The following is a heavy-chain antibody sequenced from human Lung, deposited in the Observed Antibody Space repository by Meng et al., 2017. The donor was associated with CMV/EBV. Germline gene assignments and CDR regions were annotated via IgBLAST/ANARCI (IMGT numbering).Heavy chain of an antibody. CDR3: ARDYTYDFWSGQYGGKRGFDP. CDR2: IYYSGST. Sequence: SXTXSLXCTVSGGSISSSSYYWGWVRQPPGKGLEWIGSIYYSGSTYYNPSLKSRVTISLYTSKNQFSLKLSSVTAADTAVYYCARDYTYDFWSGQYGGKRGFDPXGQGXLVTVSS. V-gene: IGHV4-39*07. J-gene: IGHJ5*02. CDR1: GGSISSSSYY. D-gene: IGHD3-3*01.